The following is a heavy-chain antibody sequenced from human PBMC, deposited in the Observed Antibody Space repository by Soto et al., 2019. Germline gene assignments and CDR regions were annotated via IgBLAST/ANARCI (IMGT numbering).Heavy chain of an antibody. V-gene: IGHV4-4*07. CDR2: IYATGTT. Sequence: SETLSLTCTVSGASISGFYWSWIRKSAGKGLEWIGRIYATGTTDHNPSLKSRVMMSVDTSKKQFSLKLRSVTAADTAVYYCVRDGTKTLRDWFDPWGQGISVTVSS. D-gene: IGHD1-1*01. J-gene: IGHJ5*02. CDR1: GASISGFY. CDR3: VRDGTKTLRDWFDP.